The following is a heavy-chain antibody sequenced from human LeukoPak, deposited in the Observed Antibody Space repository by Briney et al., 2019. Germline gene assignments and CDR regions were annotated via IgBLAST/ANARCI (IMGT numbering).Heavy chain of an antibody. J-gene: IGHJ4*02. Sequence: AGGSLRLSCAASGFTFSSYEMNWVRQAPGKGLEWVSYISSSGSTIYYADSVKGRFTISRDNAKNSLYLQMNSLRAEDTAVYYCANSHYYDSSGYLPLDYWGQGTLVTVSS. V-gene: IGHV3-48*03. CDR1: GFTFSSYE. D-gene: IGHD3-22*01. CDR2: ISSSGSTI. CDR3: ANSHYYDSSGYLPLDY.